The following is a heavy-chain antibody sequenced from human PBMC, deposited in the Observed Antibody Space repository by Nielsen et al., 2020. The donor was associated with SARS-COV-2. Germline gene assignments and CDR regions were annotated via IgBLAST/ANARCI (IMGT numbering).Heavy chain of an antibody. CDR1: GDSISSYY. J-gene: IGHJ4*02. CDR2: FYYSGGT. CDR3: ASLDWGY. D-gene: IGHD2-21*01. V-gene: IGHV4-59*08. Sequence: SETLSLTCTVSGDSISSYYWSWIRQPPGKGLEWIGYFYYSGGTNYNPSLKSRVTISVDTSKNQFSLKLSSVTAADTAVYYCASLDWGYWGQGTLVTVSS.